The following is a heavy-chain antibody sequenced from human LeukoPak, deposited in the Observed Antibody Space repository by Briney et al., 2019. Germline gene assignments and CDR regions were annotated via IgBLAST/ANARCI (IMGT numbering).Heavy chain of an antibody. V-gene: IGHV4-30-2*01. CDR2: IYHSGST. D-gene: IGHD3-22*01. J-gene: IGHJ4*02. CDR1: GGSISSGGYS. CDR3: ARFGYYDSSGYSFDY. Sequence: SETLSLTCAVSGGSISSGGYSWSWIRQPPGKGLEWIGYIYHSGSTYYSPSLKSRVTISVDRSKNQFSLKLSSVTAADTAVYYCARFGYYDSSGYSFDYWGQGTLVTVSS.